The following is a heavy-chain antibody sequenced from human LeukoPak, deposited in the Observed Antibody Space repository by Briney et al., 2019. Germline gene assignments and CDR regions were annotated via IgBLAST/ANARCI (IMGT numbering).Heavy chain of an antibody. Sequence: SETLSLTCAVYGGSFSGYYWSWIRQPPGKGLEWIGEINHSGSTNYNPSLKSRVTISVDTSKNQFSLNLYSVTAADTAVYYCATNYTAVSAFDSWGQGTLVTVSS. CDR3: ATNYTAVSAFDS. CDR1: GGSFSGYY. D-gene: IGHD6-19*01. J-gene: IGHJ4*02. V-gene: IGHV4-34*01. CDR2: INHSGST.